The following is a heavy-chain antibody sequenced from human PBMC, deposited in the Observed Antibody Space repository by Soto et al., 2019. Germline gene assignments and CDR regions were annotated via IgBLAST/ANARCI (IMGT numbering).Heavy chain of an antibody. D-gene: IGHD6-6*01. J-gene: IGHJ5*02. Sequence: SETLSLTCTVSGGSISSYYWSWIRQPPGKGLEWIGYIYYSGSTNYNPSLKSRVTISVDTSKNQFSLKLSSATAADTAVYYCARDPSIAARMSWFDPWGQGTLVTAPQ. CDR2: IYYSGST. V-gene: IGHV4-59*01. CDR3: ARDPSIAARMSWFDP. CDR1: GGSISSYY.